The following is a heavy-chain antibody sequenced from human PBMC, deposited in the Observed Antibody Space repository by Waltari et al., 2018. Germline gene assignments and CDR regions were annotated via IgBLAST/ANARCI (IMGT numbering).Heavy chain of an antibody. CDR1: GYTFTSYY. J-gene: IGHJ4*02. V-gene: IGHV1-46*01. CDR2: INPSGGST. CDR3: AREWGTTVTTVLVY. Sequence: QVQLVQSGAEVKKPGASVKVSCKASGYTFTSYYMHWVRQAPGQGLEWMGIINPSGGSTSDEQKFQGRVTRTRDTSTSTVYMELSSLRSEDTAVYYCAREWGTTVTTVLVYWGQGTLVTVSS. D-gene: IGHD4-17*01.